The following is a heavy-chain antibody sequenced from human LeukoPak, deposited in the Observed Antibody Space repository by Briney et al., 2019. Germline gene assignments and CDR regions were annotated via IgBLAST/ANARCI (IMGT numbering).Heavy chain of an antibody. CDR2: IYYNGRA. V-gene: IGHV4-59*08. D-gene: IGHD3-22*01. CDR3: ARRSSESFDF. CDR1: GGSISSYY. J-gene: IGHJ4*02. Sequence: SETLSLTCTVSGGSISSYYWAWIRQPPGKGLEWIGYIYYNGRATYNPSLKSRVTLSVDTSKNQFSLELSSVTAADTAVYYCARRSSESFDFWGQGTLVTVSS.